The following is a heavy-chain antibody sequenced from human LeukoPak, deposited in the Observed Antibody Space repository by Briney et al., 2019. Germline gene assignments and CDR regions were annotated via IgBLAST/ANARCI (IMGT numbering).Heavy chain of an antibody. CDR3: AKYGNFGWVIDS. V-gene: IGHV4-59*08. D-gene: IGHD6-19*01. J-gene: IGHJ4*02. CDR2: IYYSGST. Sequence: PSETLSLTCTVSGGSISSYYWSWIRQPPGKGLEWIGYIYYSGSTNYNPSLKSRVTISVDTSKNQFSLKLSSVTAADTAVYFCAKYGNFGWVIDSWGQGTLVTVSS. CDR1: GGSISSYY.